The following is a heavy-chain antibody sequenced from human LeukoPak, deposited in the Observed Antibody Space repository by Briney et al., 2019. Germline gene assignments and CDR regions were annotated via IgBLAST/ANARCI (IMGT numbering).Heavy chain of an antibody. CDR2: ITSAGTI. D-gene: IGHD6-6*01. J-gene: IGHJ3*02. Sequence: GGSLRLSCAASGFTFSDYYMTWIRQAPGKGLEWVSYITSAGTIYNADSMKGRFTISRDNAKNSLYLQMNSLRAEDTAVYYCARDRGPHSSSPNSGAFDIWGQGTMVTVSS. CDR1: GFTFSDYY. V-gene: IGHV3-11*04. CDR3: ARDRGPHSSSPNSGAFDI.